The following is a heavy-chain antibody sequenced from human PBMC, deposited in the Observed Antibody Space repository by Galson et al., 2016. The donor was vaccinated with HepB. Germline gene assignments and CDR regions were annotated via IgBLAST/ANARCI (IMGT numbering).Heavy chain of an antibody. CDR1: GYTFISYD. D-gene: IGHD6-13*01. CDR2: MNPDTGNT. Sequence: SVKVSCKASGYTFISYDVNWVRQATGQGLEWMGWMNPDTGNTGYAQEFQGRVTMTRNTSINTAYMELSSLTSEDTAVYYCAKGRSAIAAAGLNYWGQGTLVTVSS. J-gene: IGHJ4*02. V-gene: IGHV1-8*01. CDR3: AKGRSAIAAAGLNY.